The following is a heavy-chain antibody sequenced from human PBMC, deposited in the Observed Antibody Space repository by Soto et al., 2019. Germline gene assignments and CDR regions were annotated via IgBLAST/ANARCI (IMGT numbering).Heavy chain of an antibody. D-gene: IGHD3-10*01. Sequence: LGESLKISCKGSGYSFTSYWIGWVRQMPGKGLEGMGIIYPGDSDTRYSPSFQGQVTISADKSISTAYLQWSSLKASDTAMYYCAGGGVRGVITRTRDYYGMDVWGQGTTVTVSS. J-gene: IGHJ6*02. V-gene: IGHV5-51*01. CDR2: IYPGDSDT. CDR3: AGGGVRGVITRTRDYYGMDV. CDR1: GYSFTSYW.